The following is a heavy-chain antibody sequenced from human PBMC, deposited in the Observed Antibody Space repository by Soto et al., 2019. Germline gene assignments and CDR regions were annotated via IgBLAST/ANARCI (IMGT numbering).Heavy chain of an antibody. CDR2: ISSNGVGT. D-gene: IGHD6-6*01. V-gene: IGHV3-64*01. J-gene: IGHJ6*03. CDR3: ARRARPDFYSMDV. CDR1: GFTLSGYA. Sequence: EVQLAESGGGLAQPGGSLRLSCAASGFTLSGYAMDWVRQAPGKGLEYVSGISSNGVGTYYAHSVQGRFTISRDNSKNTVYLQMGSLRPEDMAVYYCARRARPDFYSMDVWGKGTTVTVSS.